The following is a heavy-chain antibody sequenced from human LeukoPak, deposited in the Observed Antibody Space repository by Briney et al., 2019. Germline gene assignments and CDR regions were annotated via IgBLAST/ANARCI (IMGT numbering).Heavy chain of an antibody. CDR2: INTANGKT. V-gene: IGHV1-3*04. CDR3: ARDLYLKNWFDP. Sequence: ASVKVSCKASGYSFTDYAMHWVCQAPGQRLEWMGWINTANGKTKYSQKFQDRVTITRDTSATTAYMELSSLRSEDTAVFYCARDLYLKNWFDPWGLGTLVTVSS. J-gene: IGHJ5*02. D-gene: IGHD2-2*02. CDR1: GYSFTDYA.